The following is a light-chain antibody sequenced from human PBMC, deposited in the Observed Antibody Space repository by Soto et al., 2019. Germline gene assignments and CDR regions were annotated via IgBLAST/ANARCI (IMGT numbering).Light chain of an antibody. Sequence: QMTQDPSTISSSLGDSVTITCRASQSISSWLAWYQQKPGKAPKLLIYDASSLESGVPSRFSGSGSGTEFTLTISSLKPDDFATYYCHQYQSYSRTVGQGTKV. CDR3: HQYQSYSRT. CDR2: DAS. CDR1: QSISSW. J-gene: IGKJ1*01. V-gene: IGKV1-5*01.